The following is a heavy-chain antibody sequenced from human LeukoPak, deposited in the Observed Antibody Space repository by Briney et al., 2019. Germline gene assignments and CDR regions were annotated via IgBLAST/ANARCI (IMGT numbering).Heavy chain of an antibody. CDR1: GFTFSRYW. CDR3: AKDRLAVIVYYFDY. D-gene: IGHD1-26*01. J-gene: IGHJ4*02. V-gene: IGHV3-23*01. Sequence: GGSLRLSCAASGFTFSRYWMTWVRQAPGKGLEWVSAISGSGGSTYYADSVKGRFTISRDNSKSMLYLQMNSLRAEDTAVYYCAKDRLAVIVYYFDYWGQGTLVTVSS. CDR2: ISGSGGST.